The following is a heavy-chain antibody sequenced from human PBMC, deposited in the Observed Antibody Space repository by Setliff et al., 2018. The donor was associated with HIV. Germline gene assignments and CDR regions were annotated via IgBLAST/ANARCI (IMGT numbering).Heavy chain of an antibody. Sequence: ASVKVSCKVYGYTLSELSIHWVRQAPGKGLEWMGYFDPQDGETVYAQKFQGRVTMIADKSTGTAYMDLSSLTSDDTAVYYCASSFGGNSLRHEAAFDIWGPGTMVTVSS. CDR1: GYTLSELS. CDR2: FDPQDGET. D-gene: IGHD2-21*02. V-gene: IGHV1-24*01. CDR3: ASSFGGNSLRHEAAFDI. J-gene: IGHJ3*02.